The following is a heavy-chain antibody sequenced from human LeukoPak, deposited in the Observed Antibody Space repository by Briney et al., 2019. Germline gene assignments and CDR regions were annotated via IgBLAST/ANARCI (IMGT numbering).Heavy chain of an antibody. D-gene: IGHD1-1*01. CDR1: GFTVNNNY. J-gene: IGHJ3*02. CDR2: IYSGGST. Sequence: GGSFRGYSAATGFTVNNNYRSGVGEAPGKKMEWVSVIYSGGSTYYADSVKGRFTISRDSSKNTLYLQMNSLRAEDTAVYYCARHRQPDAFDIWGQGTMVTVSS. V-gene: IGHV3-66*04. CDR3: ARHRQPDAFDI.